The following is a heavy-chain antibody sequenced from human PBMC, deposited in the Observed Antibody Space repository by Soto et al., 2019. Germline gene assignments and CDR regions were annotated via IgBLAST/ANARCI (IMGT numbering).Heavy chain of an antibody. CDR2: ISYSADKT. CDR3: ARRARTATTNWGAFDV. Sequence: GGSLRFSCAASGFTFNTYVMNWVRQAPGKGLEWVSTISYSADKTHYADSVKGRFTISRDNSRDTLFLQMNSLRADDAAVYYCARRARTATTNWGAFDVWGQGTMVTVSS. J-gene: IGHJ3*01. D-gene: IGHD1-7*01. CDR1: GFTFNTYV. V-gene: IGHV3-23*01.